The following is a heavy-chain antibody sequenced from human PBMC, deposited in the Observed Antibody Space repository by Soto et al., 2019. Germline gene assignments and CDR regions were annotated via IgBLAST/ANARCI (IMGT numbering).Heavy chain of an antibody. V-gene: IGHV1-8*01. CDR2: MNPNSGNT. D-gene: IGHD1-26*01. J-gene: IGHJ5*02. CDR3: AREGGGVGAVNWFDP. Sequence: RASVKVSCKASGYTFTSYDINWVRQATGQGLEWMGWMNPNSGNTGYAQKFQGRVTMTRNTSISTAYMELSSLRSEDTAVYYCAREGGGVGAVNWFDPWGQGTLVTVSS. CDR1: GYTFTSYD.